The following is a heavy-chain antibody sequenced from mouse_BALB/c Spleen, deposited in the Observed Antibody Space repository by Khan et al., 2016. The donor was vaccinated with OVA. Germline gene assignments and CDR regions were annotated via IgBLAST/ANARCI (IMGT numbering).Heavy chain of an antibody. J-gene: IGHJ2*01. V-gene: IGHV1-20*01. CDR2: INPHIGET. D-gene: IGHD1-1*01. CDR1: GYSFTGYF. Sequence: VQLQQSGPELVKPGASVKISCKASGYSFTGYFMNWVMQSHGKSLEWIGRINPHIGETLYNQKFKGKATLTVDESSSTANMELRSLTSEDSAVYYCSRIYGSDFDYWGQGTTLTVSS. CDR3: SRIYGSDFDY.